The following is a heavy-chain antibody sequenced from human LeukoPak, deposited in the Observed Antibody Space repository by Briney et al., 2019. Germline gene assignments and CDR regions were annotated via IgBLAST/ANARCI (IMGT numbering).Heavy chain of an antibody. J-gene: IGHJ4*02. CDR2: IYYSGNT. V-gene: IGHV4-59*04. D-gene: IGHD1-26*01. CDR3: ARRNSGSPRRAWDY. CDR1: GGSISSYY. Sequence: SETLSLTCTVSGGSISSYYWSWIRQPPGKALEWIGTIYYSGNTYYNPSLKTRVTISVDTSKNQFSLNLNSVTAADTAVYYCARRNSGSPRRAWDYWGQGTLVTVSS.